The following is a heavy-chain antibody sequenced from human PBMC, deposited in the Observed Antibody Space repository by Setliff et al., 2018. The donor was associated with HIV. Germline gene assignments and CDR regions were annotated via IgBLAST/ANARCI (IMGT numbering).Heavy chain of an antibody. CDR2: VYYSGGT. CDR1: GGSVSDTSYY. D-gene: IGHD2-15*01. V-gene: IGHV4-39*01. Sequence: SETLSLTCTVSGGSVSDTSYYWGWIRQPPGKGLEWLANVYYSGGTYYNPSLNSRVTIFVDSSKNELSLRLQSVTAADTAVYYCARRGESTGSWFSSWYSYDMDVWGQGTTVTVSS. CDR3: ARRGESTGSWFSSWYSYDMDV. J-gene: IGHJ6*02.